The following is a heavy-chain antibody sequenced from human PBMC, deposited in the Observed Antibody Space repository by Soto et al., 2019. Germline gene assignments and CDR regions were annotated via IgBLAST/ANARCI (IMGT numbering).Heavy chain of an antibody. Sequence: VGSLRLSCAASGFTFSDYDMSWIRQAPGKGLEWVSYISSSGSTIYYADSVKGRFTISRDNAKNSLYLQMNSLRAEDTAVYYCARDKRWVATGTDAAFDIWVQGTMVTVSS. CDR3: ARDKRWVATGTDAAFDI. D-gene: IGHD5-12*01. V-gene: IGHV3-11*01. J-gene: IGHJ3*02. CDR1: GFTFSDYD. CDR2: ISSSGSTI.